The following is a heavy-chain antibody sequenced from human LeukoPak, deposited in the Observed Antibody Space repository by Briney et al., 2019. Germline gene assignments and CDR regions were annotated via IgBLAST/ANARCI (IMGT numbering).Heavy chain of an antibody. V-gene: IGHV3-74*01. D-gene: IGHD3-22*01. CDR1: GFTFSNYW. CDR3: ARARSGGYGDY. Sequence: GGSLRLSCAASGFTFSNYWMHWVRQAPGKGLVWVSHINSDGSRTNYADSVKGRFTISRDNAKNTLYLQMNSLRAEDTAVYYCARARSGGYGDYWGQGTLVTVSS. CDR2: INSDGSRT. J-gene: IGHJ4*02.